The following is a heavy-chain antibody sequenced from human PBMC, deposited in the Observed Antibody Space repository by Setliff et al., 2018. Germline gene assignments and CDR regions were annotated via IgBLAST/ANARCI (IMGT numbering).Heavy chain of an antibody. Sequence: HPGGSLRLSCAASGFTFSSYAMHWVRQAPGKGLEWVAVISYDGSNKYYADSVKGRFTISRDNSRNTLYLQMNSLRAEDTASYYCARDPNGDYVGAFDPWGQGSLVTVSS. CDR1: GFTFSSYA. J-gene: IGHJ5*02. CDR2: ISYDGSNK. V-gene: IGHV3-30-3*01. D-gene: IGHD4-17*01. CDR3: ARDPNGDYVGAFDP.